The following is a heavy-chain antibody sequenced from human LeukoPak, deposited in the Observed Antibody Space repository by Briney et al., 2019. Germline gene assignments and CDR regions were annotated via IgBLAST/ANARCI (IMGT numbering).Heavy chain of an antibody. CDR1: GGSISSGGYS. V-gene: IGHV4-30-2*01. D-gene: IGHD3-10*01. Sequence: SETLSLTCAVSGGSISSGGYSWSWIRQPPGKGLEWIGYIYHSGSTYYNPSLKSRVTISVDRSKNQFSLKLSSVTAADTAVYYCARAHMVWGVIVCYFDYWGQGTLVTVSS. CDR2: IYHSGST. J-gene: IGHJ4*02. CDR3: ARAHMVWGVIVCYFDY.